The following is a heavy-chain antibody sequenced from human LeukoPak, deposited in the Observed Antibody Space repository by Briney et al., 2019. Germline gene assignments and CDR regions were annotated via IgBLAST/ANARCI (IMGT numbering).Heavy chain of an antibody. D-gene: IGHD3-3*01. V-gene: IGHV3-33*01. CDR1: GFTFSSYG. Sequence: GRSLRLSCAASGFTFSSYGMHWVRQAPGKGLEWVAVIWYDGSNKYYADSVKGRFTISRDNSKNTLYLQMNSLRAEDTAVYYCARDYSEDFWSGYSNNWFDPWGQGTLVTVSS. CDR2: IWYDGSNK. CDR3: ARDYSEDFWSGYSNNWFDP. J-gene: IGHJ5*02.